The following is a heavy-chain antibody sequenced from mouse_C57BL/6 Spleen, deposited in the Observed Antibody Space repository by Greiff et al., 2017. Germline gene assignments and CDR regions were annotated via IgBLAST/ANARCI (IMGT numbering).Heavy chain of an antibody. V-gene: IGHV5-9-1*02. CDR1: GFTFSSYA. Sequence: EVKLMESGEGLVKPGGSLKLSCAASGFTFSSYAMSWVRQTPEQRLEWVAYISSGGDYIYYADTVKGRFTISRDNARNPLYLQRSSLKSEDTAMYYCTRVGESNYFDYWGQGTTRTVSS. CDR2: ISSGGDYI. J-gene: IGHJ2*01. CDR3: TRVGESNYFDY.